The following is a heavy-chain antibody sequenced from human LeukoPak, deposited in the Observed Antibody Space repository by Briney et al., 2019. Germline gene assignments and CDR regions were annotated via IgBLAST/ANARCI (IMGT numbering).Heavy chain of an antibody. Sequence: ASVKVSCKASGYSFTSHGFSWVRQAPGQGLEWMGWISASSGTTNCAQTLQDRVTMTTDTHTNTAYMELRSLRSDDTAVYYCARGLWQWQMQTACDYWGQGTLVTVSS. CDR1: GYSFTSHG. D-gene: IGHD6-19*01. V-gene: IGHV1-18*04. J-gene: IGHJ4*02. CDR2: ISASSGTT. CDR3: ARGLWQWQMQTACDY.